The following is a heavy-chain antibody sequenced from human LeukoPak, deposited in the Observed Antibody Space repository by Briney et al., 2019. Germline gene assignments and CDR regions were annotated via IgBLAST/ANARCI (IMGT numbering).Heavy chain of an antibody. Sequence: PGRSLRLSCEVSGFSFSDSGMHWVRQAPGKGLKWVAVLWSDERIKYYADPVKGRFTISRDNSKKTVWLQMDSLTVEDTALYYCATEGPDGTYSYFHHWGQGTLVIVSS. J-gene: IGHJ4*02. V-gene: IGHV3-33*08. CDR3: ATEGPDGTYSYFHH. CDR2: LWSDERIK. D-gene: IGHD1-26*01. CDR1: GFSFSDSG.